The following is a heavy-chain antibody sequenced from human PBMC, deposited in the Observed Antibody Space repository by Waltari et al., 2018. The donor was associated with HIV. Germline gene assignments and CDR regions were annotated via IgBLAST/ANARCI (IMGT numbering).Heavy chain of an antibody. CDR2: INHSGST. Sequence: QVQLQQWGAGLLKPSETLSLTCAVYGGSFSGYYWSWIRQPPGQGLEWIGEINHSGSTNYNPSLKSRVTISVDTPKNQFSLKLSSVTAADTAVYYCARRRYCSGGSCPGSYFDYWGQGTLVTVSS. CDR3: ARRRYCSGGSCPGSYFDY. V-gene: IGHV4-34*01. J-gene: IGHJ4*02. D-gene: IGHD2-15*01. CDR1: GGSFSGYY.